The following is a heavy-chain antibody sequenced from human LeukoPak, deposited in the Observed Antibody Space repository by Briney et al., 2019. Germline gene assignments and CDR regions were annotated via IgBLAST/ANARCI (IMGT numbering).Heavy chain of an antibody. D-gene: IGHD6-6*01. CDR1: GFTVSSNY. CDR2: IYSGGST. CDR3: AREVRPQGLQQLVYAFDI. Sequence: GGYLRLSCAASGFTVSSNYMSWLRQAPGKGLEWVSVIYSGGSTYYADSVKGRFTISRDNSKNTLYLQMNSLRAEDTAEYCCAREVRPQGLQQLVYAFDIWPQRTVVTVSS. V-gene: IGHV3-53*05. J-gene: IGHJ3*02.